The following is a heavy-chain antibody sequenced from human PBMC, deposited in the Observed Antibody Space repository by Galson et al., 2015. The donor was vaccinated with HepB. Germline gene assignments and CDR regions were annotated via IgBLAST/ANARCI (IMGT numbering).Heavy chain of an antibody. CDR2: IYYSGSS. CDR3: ARPSRVIMIRDSYDI. V-gene: IGHV4-59*08. J-gene: IGHJ3*02. CDR1: GGSISRYY. Sequence: ETLSLTCTVSGGSISRYYWTWIRQTPGKGLEWIGYIYYSGSSNYNPSLKSRVTISVDTSKNQFSLKLSSVTAADTAVYYCARPSRVIMIRDSYDIWGQGTMVPVSS. D-gene: IGHD3-16*01.